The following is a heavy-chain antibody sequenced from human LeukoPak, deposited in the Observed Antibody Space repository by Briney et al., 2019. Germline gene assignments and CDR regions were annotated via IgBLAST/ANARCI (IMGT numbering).Heavy chain of an antibody. CDR1: GGSISSYY. J-gene: IGHJ4*02. CDR2: IYTSGST. CDR3: ARDRSLGELTTESPSFDY. V-gene: IGHV4-4*07. D-gene: IGHD3-16*01. Sequence: PLETLSLTCTVFGGSISSYYWGWIRQPAGKGLEWIGRIYTSGSTKYNPSLKSRVTMSVDTSKNQFSLKLSSVTAADTAVYYCARDRSLGELTTESPSFDYWGQGTLVTVSS.